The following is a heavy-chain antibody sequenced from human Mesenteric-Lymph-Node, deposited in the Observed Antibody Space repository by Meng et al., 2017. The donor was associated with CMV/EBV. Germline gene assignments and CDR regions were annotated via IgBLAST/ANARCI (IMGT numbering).Heavy chain of an antibody. CDR1: FPNLS. V-gene: IGHV1-18*01. CDR2: ISAYSGKT. D-gene: IGHD3-9*01. Sequence: FPNLSLPWVRQAPGPGHTELGCISAYSGKTKCAEQLQDRVTMTTDTPTSTAYMELRSLRPAATAVSYCARAPGGFYNVFAGYYDYWGQGTLLTVSS. J-gene: IGHJ4*02. CDR3: ARAPGGFYNVFAGYYDY.